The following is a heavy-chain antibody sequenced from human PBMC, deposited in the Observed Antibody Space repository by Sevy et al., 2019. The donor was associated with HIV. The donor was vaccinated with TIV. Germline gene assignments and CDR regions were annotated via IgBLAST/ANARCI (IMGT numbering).Heavy chain of an antibody. J-gene: IGHJ6*02. D-gene: IGHD3-10*01. Sequence: GGSLRLSCAASGFTFDDYAMHWVRQAPGKGLEWVSGISWNSGSIGYADSVKGRFTISRDNAKNSLYLQMNSLRAEDTALYYCAKDNTAWGSWSYYKAGYYYYYGMDVWGQGTTVTVSS. CDR2: ISWNSGSI. V-gene: IGHV3-9*01. CDR3: AKDNTAWGSWSYYKAGYYYYYGMDV. CDR1: GFTFDDYA.